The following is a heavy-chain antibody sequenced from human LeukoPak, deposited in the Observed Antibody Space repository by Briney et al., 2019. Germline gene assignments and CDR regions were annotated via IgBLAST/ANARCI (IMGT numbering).Heavy chain of an antibody. J-gene: IGHJ4*02. CDR3: ARDQGLLVVAGRFGY. D-gene: IGHD6-19*01. V-gene: IGHV3-21*01. Sequence: RGSLRLSCAASGFTFSSYSMNWVRQAPGKGLEWVSSISSSNSYIYNADSVKGRFTISRDNAKNSLYLQMNSLRAEDTAVYYCARDQGLLVVAGRFGYWGQGTLVIVSS. CDR1: GFTFSSYS. CDR2: ISSSNSYI.